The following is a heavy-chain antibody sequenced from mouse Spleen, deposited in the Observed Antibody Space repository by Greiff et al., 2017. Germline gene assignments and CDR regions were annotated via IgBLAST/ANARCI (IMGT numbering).Heavy chain of an antibody. CDR3: ARSDGYSYAMDY. V-gene: IGHV1-69*01. D-gene: IGHD2-3*01. CDR1: GYTFTSYW. J-gene: IGHJ4*01. CDR2: IDPSDSYT. Sequence: QVQLQQSGAELVMPGASVKLSCKASGYTFTSYWMHWVKQRPGQGLEWIGEIDPSDSYTNYNQKFKGKATLTVDKSSSTAYMQLSSLTSEDSAVYYCARSDGYSYAMDYWGQGTSVTVSS.